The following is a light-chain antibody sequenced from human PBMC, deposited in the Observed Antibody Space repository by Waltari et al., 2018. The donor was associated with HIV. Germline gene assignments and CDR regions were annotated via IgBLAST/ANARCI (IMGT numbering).Light chain of an antibody. CDR2: GAS. J-gene: IGKJ5*01. V-gene: IGKV3-15*01. CDR3: QQYENWPPIT. Sequence: IVMTQSPPTLPVSPGERVTLSCRASQSVNSSLARYQQKPGQAPRRLISGASGRAAGIPARFSCSASVTEFTLTIRSLQSEDFAVYYCQQYENWPPITFGQGTRLEIK. CDR1: QSVNSS.